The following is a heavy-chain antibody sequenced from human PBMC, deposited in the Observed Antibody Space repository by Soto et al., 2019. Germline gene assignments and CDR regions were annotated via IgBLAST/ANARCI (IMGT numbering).Heavy chain of an antibody. D-gene: IGHD3-9*01. CDR3: ARGLRYFDWFGAFDI. Sequence: SETLSLTCTVSGGSISSGGYYWSWIRQHPGKGLEWIGYIYYSGSTYYNPSLKSRVTISVDTSKNQFSLKLSSVTAADTAVYYCARGLRYFDWFGAFDIWGQGTMVTVS. CDR2: IYYSGST. V-gene: IGHV4-31*02. CDR1: GGSISSGGYY. J-gene: IGHJ3*02.